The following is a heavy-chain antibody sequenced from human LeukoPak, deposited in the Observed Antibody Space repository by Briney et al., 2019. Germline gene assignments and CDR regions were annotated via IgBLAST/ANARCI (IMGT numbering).Heavy chain of an antibody. J-gene: IGHJ6*03. V-gene: IGHV1-18*01. CDR3: ASTGAVSYYYYMDV. CDR2: ISAYNGNT. Sequence: ASVKVSCKASGYTFTSYGIIWVRQAPGQGLEWMGWISAYNGNTKHAQTFQGRVTMTTDTSTSTAYMELRSLRSDDTAVYYCASTGAVSYYYYMDVWGKGTTVTISS. D-gene: IGHD1-14*01. CDR1: GYTFTSYG.